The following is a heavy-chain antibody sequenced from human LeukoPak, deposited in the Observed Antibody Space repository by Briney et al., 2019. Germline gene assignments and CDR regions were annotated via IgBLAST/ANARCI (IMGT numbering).Heavy chain of an antibody. CDR3: AKDRGYSGYDALDY. J-gene: IGHJ4*02. Sequence: GRSLRLSCAASGFTFDDYAMHWVRQAPGKGLEWVSGISWNSGSIGYADSVKGRFTISRDNAKNSLYLQMNSLGAEDTALYYCAKDRGYSGYDALDYWGQGTLVTVSS. CDR2: ISWNSGSI. CDR1: GFTFDDYA. V-gene: IGHV3-9*01. D-gene: IGHD5-12*01.